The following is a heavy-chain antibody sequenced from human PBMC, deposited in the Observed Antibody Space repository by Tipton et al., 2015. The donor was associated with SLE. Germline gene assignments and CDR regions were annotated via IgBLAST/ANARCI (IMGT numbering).Heavy chain of an antibody. D-gene: IGHD3-3*01. V-gene: IGHV4-31*03. Sequence: TLSLTCTVSGGSISSGGYYWGWIRRLPGKGLEWIGHIYDSGSAFYNPSLRSRITISVDTSKNQFSLKLSSVTAADTAVYYCAREPLEVREWFDLWGRGTLVTVSS. CDR2: IYDSGSA. CDR3: AREPLEVREWFDL. J-gene: IGHJ2*01. CDR1: GGSISSGGYY.